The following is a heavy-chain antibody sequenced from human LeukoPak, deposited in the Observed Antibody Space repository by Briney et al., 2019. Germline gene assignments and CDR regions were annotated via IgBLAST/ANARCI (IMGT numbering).Heavy chain of an antibody. CDR2: ISGSGGST. CDR3: AKDPDDFWSGYYPFDY. Sequence: GGSLRLSCAASGFTFSSYAMSWVRQAPGKGLEWVSAISGSGGSTYYADSVKCRFTISRDNSKNTLYLQMNSLRAEDTAVYYCAKDPDDFWSGYYPFDYWGQGTLATVSS. CDR1: GFTFSSYA. V-gene: IGHV3-23*01. D-gene: IGHD3-3*01. J-gene: IGHJ4*02.